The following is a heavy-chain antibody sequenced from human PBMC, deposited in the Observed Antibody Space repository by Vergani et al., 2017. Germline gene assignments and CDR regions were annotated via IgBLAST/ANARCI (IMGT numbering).Heavy chain of an antibody. CDR1: GFTFSSYD. CDR3: AKDLGGCNSISCSYYMDV. CDR2: IGTAGDT. D-gene: IGHD2/OR15-2a*01. J-gene: IGHJ6*03. Sequence: EVQLVESGGGLVQPGGSLRLSCAASGFTFSSYDMHWVRQATGKGLEWVSAIGTAGDTYYPGSVKGRFTISRDNSQNTVNLQMNSLRVDDTAVYYCAKDLGGCNSISCSYYMDVWGKGTTVTV. V-gene: IGHV3-13*01.